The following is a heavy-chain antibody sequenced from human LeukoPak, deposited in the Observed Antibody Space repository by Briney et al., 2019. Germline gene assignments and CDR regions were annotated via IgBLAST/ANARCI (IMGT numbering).Heavy chain of an antibody. J-gene: IGHJ4*02. Sequence: PGGSLRLSCVASGFTVSSHYMTWVRQAPGKGLEWVSIIYRGGSTYYADSVKDRFTISRDNSKNTLYLQMDSLRAEDTAVYSCATLLLGVGGDYWGQGTLVTVSS. D-gene: IGHD2-15*01. CDR1: GFTVSSHY. CDR2: IYRGGST. CDR3: ATLLLGVGGDY. V-gene: IGHV3-66*01.